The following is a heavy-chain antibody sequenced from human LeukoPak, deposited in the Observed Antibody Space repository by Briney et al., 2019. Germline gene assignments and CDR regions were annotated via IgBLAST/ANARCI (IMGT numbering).Heavy chain of an antibody. CDR3: AKDRSGSYADFDF. D-gene: IGHD1-26*01. CDR1: GFAFSGYA. CDR2: ISGSGGGT. V-gene: IGHV3-23*01. Sequence: GGSLRLSCAASGFAFSGYAMSWVRQAPGKGLEWVSVISGSGGGTYYADSVKGRFAISRDNSKNTLYLQMNSLRAEDTAVYYCAKDRSGSYADFDFWGQGTLVTVSS. J-gene: IGHJ4*02.